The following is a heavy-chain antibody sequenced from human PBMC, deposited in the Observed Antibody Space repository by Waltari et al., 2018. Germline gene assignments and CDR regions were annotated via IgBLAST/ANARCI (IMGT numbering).Heavy chain of an antibody. CDR3: ARRWCSGGVCYGDY. CDR2: IYPTDSDT. V-gene: IGHV5-51*01. D-gene: IGHD2-8*02. CDR1: GYSFTNYW. Sequence: EVQLVQSGTEVKKPGESLTISCKGSGYSFTNYWIGWVRQMPGKGLEWMGIIYPTDSDTRYSPSFQGQVTISADKSISTTYLQWSSLKASDTAMYYCARRWCSGGVCYGDYWGQGTLVTVSS. J-gene: IGHJ4*02.